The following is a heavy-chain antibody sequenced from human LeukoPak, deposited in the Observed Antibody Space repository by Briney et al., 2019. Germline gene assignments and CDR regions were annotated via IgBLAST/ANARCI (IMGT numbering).Heavy chain of an antibody. J-gene: IGHJ4*02. Sequence: PGGSLRLSCAASGFTFSSYSMNWVRQAPGKGLEWVSAISGSGGSTYYADSVKGRFSISRDNSKSTLYLQMNSLRAEDTAVYYCAKGRSMIVATTVAYWGQGTLVTVSS. CDR2: ISGSGGST. CDR3: AKGRSMIVATTVAY. CDR1: GFTFSSYS. V-gene: IGHV3-23*01. D-gene: IGHD3-22*01.